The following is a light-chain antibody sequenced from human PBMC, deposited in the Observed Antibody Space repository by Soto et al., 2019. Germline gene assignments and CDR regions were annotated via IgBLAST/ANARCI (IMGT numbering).Light chain of an antibody. CDR2: DAS. Sequence: EIVLTQSPATLSLSPGERATLSCRASQSISSYLAWYQQKPDKTPRLLIYDASNSATGIPARFSCSGSWTNFTLTISSLVTADFAVYYCQQRSTWPFTFGPGTKVDIK. J-gene: IGKJ3*01. V-gene: IGKV3-11*01. CDR1: QSISSY. CDR3: QQRSTWPFT.